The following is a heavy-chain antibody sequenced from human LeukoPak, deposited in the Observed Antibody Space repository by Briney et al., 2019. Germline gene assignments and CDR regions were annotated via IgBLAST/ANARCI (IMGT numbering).Heavy chain of an antibody. Sequence: GGSLRLPCAASGFTFSSYAMHWVRQAPGKGLEWVAVISYDGSNKYYADPVKGRFTISRDNSKNTLYLQMNSLRAEDTAVYYCATRDGYNFGPFDYWGQGTLVTVSS. CDR1: GFTFSSYA. D-gene: IGHD5-24*01. CDR3: ATRDGYNFGPFDY. J-gene: IGHJ4*02. CDR2: ISYDGSNK. V-gene: IGHV3-30-3*01.